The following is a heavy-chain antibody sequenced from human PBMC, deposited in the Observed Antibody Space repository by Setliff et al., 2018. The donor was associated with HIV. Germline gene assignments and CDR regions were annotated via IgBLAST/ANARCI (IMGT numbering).Heavy chain of an antibody. D-gene: IGHD6-19*01. Sequence: SETLSLTCVVSGYSVNSDYHWGWIRQSPGGGLEPPGGGLQWIGHIYHSGSTYYNPSLRGRVTMSIDTSKDQFSLKLTSVTAADTAVYYCVRIWLHKEADIPRFDPWGQGILVTVSS. V-gene: IGHV4-38-2*01. CDR2: IYHSGST. J-gene: IGHJ5*02. CDR1: GYSVNSDYH. CDR3: VRIWLHKEADIPRFDP.